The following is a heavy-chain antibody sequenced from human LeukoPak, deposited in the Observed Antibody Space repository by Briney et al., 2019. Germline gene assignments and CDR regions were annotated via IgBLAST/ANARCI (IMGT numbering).Heavy chain of an antibody. J-gene: IGHJ4*02. D-gene: IGHD2/OR15-2a*01. CDR1: GGSISSGSYY. CDR3: ASLGYYDY. Sequence: SETLSLTCTVSGGSISSGSYYWSWIRQPAGRGLEWIGRIYTSGSTNYNPSLKSRVPILVDTSKNQFSLKLSSVTAADTAVYYCASLGYYDYWGQGTLVTVSS. CDR2: IYTSGST. V-gene: IGHV4-61*02.